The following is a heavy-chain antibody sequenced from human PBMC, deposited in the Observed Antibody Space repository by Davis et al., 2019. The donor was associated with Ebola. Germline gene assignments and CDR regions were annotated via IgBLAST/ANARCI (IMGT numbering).Heavy chain of an antibody. V-gene: IGHV4-4*02. D-gene: IGHD1-26*01. Sequence: SETLSLTCAVSGDSISSSNWWSWVRQPPGKGLEWIGEIFHGGTTNYNPSLKSRVIMSVDKSKNQFSLKLTSVTAADTAVYYCARTQDNSGSYPWYFDYWGQGTLVTVSS. CDR2: IFHGGTT. CDR3: ARTQDNSGSYPWYFDY. CDR1: GDSISSSNW. J-gene: IGHJ4*02.